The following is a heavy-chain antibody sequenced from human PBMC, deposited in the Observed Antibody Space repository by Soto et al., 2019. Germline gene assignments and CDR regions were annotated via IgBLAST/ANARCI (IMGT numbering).Heavy chain of an antibody. CDR2: VSAYNGNT. V-gene: IGHV1-18*01. CDR1: GYTFTSYG. Sequence: ASVKVSCKASGYTFTSYGISWVRQAPGQGLEWMGWVSAYNGNTNYAQKLQGRVTMTTDTSTSTAYMELRSLRSDDTAVYYCARDTCSSTSCYPVEYYYYGMDVWGQGTTVTVSS. D-gene: IGHD2-2*01. J-gene: IGHJ6*02. CDR3: ARDTCSSTSCYPVEYYYYGMDV.